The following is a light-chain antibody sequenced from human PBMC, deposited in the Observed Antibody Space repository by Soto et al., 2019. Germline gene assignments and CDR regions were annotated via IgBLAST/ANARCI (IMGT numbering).Light chain of an antibody. CDR2: TAS. J-gene: IGKJ1*01. CDR1: QSVSSW. CDR3: QHYNSYSEA. V-gene: IGKV1-5*03. Sequence: DIQMTQSPSTLSASVGDRVTITCRASQSVSSWLAWYQQKPGKAPNLLIYTASSLESGVPSRFSGSGSGTEFTLTISSLQPDDFATYYCQHYNSYSEAFGQGTKVDTK.